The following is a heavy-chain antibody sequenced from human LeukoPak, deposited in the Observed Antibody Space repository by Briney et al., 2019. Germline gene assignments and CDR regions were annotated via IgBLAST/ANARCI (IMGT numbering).Heavy chain of an antibody. D-gene: IGHD3-10*01. J-gene: IGHJ4*02. V-gene: IGHV4-38-2*02. Sequence: SETLSLTCTVSGYSITSGYYWGWIRQPPGKGLEWIGSIYQSGNTYYNPSLKSRVTISVDTSKNQFSLKLSSVTAADTAVYYCARRYGSGSSGTFDYWGQGTLVTVSS. CDR1: GYSITSGYY. CDR3: ARRYGSGSSGTFDY. CDR2: IYQSGNT.